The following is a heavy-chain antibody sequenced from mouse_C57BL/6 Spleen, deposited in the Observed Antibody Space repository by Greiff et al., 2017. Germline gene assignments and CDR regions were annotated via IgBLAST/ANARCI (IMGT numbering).Heavy chain of an antibody. J-gene: IGHJ2*01. CDR3: ARRGYGSSYLYYFDY. CDR2: INPNNGGT. D-gene: IGHD1-1*01. CDR1: GYTFTDYN. Sequence: EVQLQQSGPELVKPGASVKIPCKASGYTFTDYNMDWVKQSHGKSLEWIGDINPNNGGTIYNQKFKGKATLTVDKSSSTAYMELRSLSSEDTAVYYGARRGYGSSYLYYFDYWGQGTTLTVSS. V-gene: IGHV1-18*01.